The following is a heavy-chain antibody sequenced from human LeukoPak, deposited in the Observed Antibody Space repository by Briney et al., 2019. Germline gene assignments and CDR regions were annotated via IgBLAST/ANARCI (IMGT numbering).Heavy chain of an antibody. D-gene: IGHD1-26*01. V-gene: IGHV1-69*05. CDR3: ASGSYVRYFDY. J-gene: IGHJ4*02. CDR2: IIPIFGTA. CDR1: GGTFSSYT. Sequence: SVKVSCKSSGGTFSSYTISWVRQAPGQGLEWMGRIIPIFGTANYAQKFQGRVPITTDESTSTAYMELSSLRSEETAVNYCASGSYVRYFDYWGQGTLVTVSS.